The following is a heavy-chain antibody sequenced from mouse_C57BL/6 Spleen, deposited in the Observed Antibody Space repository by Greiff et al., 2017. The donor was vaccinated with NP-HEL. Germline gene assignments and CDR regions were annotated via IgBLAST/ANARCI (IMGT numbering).Heavy chain of an antibody. V-gene: IGHV1-54*01. D-gene: IGHD2-4*01. CDR1: GYAFTNYL. CDR2: INPGSGGT. Sequence: QVQLQQSGAELVRPGPSVKVSCKASGYAFTNYLIEWVKQRPGQGLEWIGVINPGSGGTNYNEKFKGKATLTADKSSSTAYMQLSSLTSEDSAVYFCARGDHYDYVFDYWGQGTTLTVSS. J-gene: IGHJ2*01. CDR3: ARGDHYDYVFDY.